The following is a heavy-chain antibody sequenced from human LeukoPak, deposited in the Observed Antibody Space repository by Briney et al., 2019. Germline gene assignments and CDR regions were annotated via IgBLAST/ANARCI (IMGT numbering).Heavy chain of an antibody. D-gene: IGHD6-19*01. J-gene: IGHJ3*02. Sequence: GRSLRLSCAASGFTFDDYAMHWVRQAPGKGLEWVSGINWNTNSIKYADSVKGRFTISRDNAKSSLYLQMNSLRAEDTAFYYCAKGSSGWSTDAFDIWGQGTMVTVSS. CDR1: GFTFDDYA. V-gene: IGHV3-9*01. CDR2: INWNTNSI. CDR3: AKGSSGWSTDAFDI.